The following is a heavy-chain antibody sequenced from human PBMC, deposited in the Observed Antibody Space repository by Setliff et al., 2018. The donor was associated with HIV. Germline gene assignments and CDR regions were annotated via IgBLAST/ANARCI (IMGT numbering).Heavy chain of an antibody. CDR1: GGSFSGYY. CDR3: ARQPLYNDYDWRSYYFDY. Sequence: PSETLSLTCAAYGGSFSGYYWSWIRQPPGKGLEWIGEINHSGSTNYNPSLKSRVTISVDTPKSQFFLMLSSVTAADTAVYYCARQPLYNDYDWRSYYFDYWGQGSLVTVSS. V-gene: IGHV4-34*01. CDR2: INHSGST. J-gene: IGHJ4*02. D-gene: IGHD5-12*01.